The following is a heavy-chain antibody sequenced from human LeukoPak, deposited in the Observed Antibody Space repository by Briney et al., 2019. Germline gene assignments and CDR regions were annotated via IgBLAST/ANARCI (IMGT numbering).Heavy chain of an antibody. D-gene: IGHD5-18*01. CDR2: ISSSSSHI. CDR3: ARITPWIQYQEYGLDV. CDR1: GFIFSSYS. Sequence: GSLRLSCAVSGFIFSSYSMHWVRQAPGKGLEWLSSISSSSSHIYYADSVKGRFTISRDNAKNSLYLQMTSLRAEDTAVYYCARITPWIQYQEYGLDVWGQGTTVTVSS. V-gene: IGHV3-21*01. J-gene: IGHJ6*02.